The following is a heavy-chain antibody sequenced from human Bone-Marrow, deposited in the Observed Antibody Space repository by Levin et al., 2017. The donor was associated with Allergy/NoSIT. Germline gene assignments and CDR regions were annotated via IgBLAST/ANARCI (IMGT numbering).Heavy chain of an antibody. Sequence: PGGSLRLSCKGSGYSFTSYWIGWVRQMPGKGLEWMGIIYPGDSDTRYSPSFQGQVTISADKSISTAYLQWSSLKASDTAMYYCARHYLGYYDILTGYYTLDYWGQGTLVTVSS. V-gene: IGHV5-51*01. J-gene: IGHJ4*02. CDR1: GYSFTSYW. CDR2: IYPGDSDT. D-gene: IGHD3-9*01. CDR3: ARHYLGYYDILTGYYTLDY.